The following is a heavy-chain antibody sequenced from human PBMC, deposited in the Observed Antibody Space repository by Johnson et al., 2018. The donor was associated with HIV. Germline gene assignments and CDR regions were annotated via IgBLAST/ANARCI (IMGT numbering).Heavy chain of an antibody. CDR3: ARAGQQWLADAFDI. V-gene: IGHV3-30-3*01. CDR1: GFSFSNYA. D-gene: IGHD6-19*01. Sequence: QVQLVESGGGVVQPGRSLRLSCVASGFSFSNYAMHWVRQAPGKGLEWVAVISYDGSNKYYADSVKGRFTISRDNSKNTLYLQRNSLRAEDTAVYYCARAGQQWLADAFDIWGQGTMVTVSS. J-gene: IGHJ3*02. CDR2: ISYDGSNK.